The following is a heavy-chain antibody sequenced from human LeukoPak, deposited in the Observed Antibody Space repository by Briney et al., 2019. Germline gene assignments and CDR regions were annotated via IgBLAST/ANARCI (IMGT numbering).Heavy chain of an antibody. CDR1: GGSISSYY. CDR2: IYYSGST. V-gene: IGHV4-59*08. D-gene: IGHD6-13*01. J-gene: IGHJ5*02. CDR3: ARLYGIAAAGNWFDP. Sequence: SETLSLTCTVSGGSISSYYWSWIRQPPGKGLEWIGYIYYSGSTNYNPSLKSRVTISVDTSKNQFSLKLSSATAADTAVYYCARLYGIAAAGNWFDPWGQGTLVTVSS.